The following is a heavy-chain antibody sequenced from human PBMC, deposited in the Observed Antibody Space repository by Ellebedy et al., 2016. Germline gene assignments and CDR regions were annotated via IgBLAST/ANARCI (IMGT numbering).Heavy chain of an antibody. CDR2: INHSGST. D-gene: IGHD2-2*02. V-gene: IGHV4-34*01. CDR1: GGSFSGYY. Sequence: SETLSLTXAVYGGSFSGYYWSWIRQPPGKGLEWIGEINHSGSTNYNPSLKSRVTISVDTSKNQFSLKLSSVTAADTAVYYCARSRYPSNALDVWGQGTTVTVSS. CDR3: ARSRYPSNALDV. J-gene: IGHJ6*02.